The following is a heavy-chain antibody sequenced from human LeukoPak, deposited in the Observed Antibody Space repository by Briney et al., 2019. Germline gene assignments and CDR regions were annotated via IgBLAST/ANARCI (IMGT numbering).Heavy chain of an antibody. D-gene: IGHD3-10*01. J-gene: IGHJ5*02. CDR3: ARDSGDYYGSGSYYIANWFDP. CDR2: IWYDGSNK. CDR1: GFIFSNYG. V-gene: IGHV3-33*08. Sequence: GKSLRLSCAASGFIFSNYGMHWVRQAPGKGLEWVAVIWYDGSNKYYADSVKGRFTISRDNSKNTLYLQMNSLRAEDTAVYYCARDSGDYYGSGSYYIANWFDPWGQGTLVTVSS.